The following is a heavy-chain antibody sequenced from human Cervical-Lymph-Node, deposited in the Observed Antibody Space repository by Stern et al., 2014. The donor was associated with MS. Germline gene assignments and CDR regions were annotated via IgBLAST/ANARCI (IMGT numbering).Heavy chain of an antibody. V-gene: IGHV3-33*01. J-gene: IGHJ6*02. CDR3: ARGAYYYYYGMDV. CDR1: GFTFSSYG. Sequence: EQLVESGGGVVQPGRSLRLSGAASGFTFSSYGMHWARQAPGKGLEWGSVIWNEGSNKFYADSVKGRFTISRDNSKNTLYLQMNSLRAEDTAVYYCARGAYYYYYGMDVWGQGTTVTVSS. CDR2: IWNEGSNK.